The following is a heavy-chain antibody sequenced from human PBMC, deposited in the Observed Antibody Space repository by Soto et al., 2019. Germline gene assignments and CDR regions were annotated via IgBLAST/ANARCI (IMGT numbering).Heavy chain of an antibody. D-gene: IGHD3-16*01. CDR3: ARDGALGENYYYYGMDV. Sequence: SVKVSCKASGGTFSSYAISWVRQAPGQGLEWMGGIIPNFGTTNYAQRFQGRVTMTTDESTSTAYMELRSLRSEDTAVYYCARDGALGENYYYYGMDVWGQGTTVTVSS. CDR1: GGTFSSYA. V-gene: IGHV1-69*05. CDR2: IIPNFGTT. J-gene: IGHJ6*02.